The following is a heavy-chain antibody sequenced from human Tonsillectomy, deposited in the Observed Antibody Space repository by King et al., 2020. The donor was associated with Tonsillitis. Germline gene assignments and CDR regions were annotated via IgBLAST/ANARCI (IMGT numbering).Heavy chain of an antibody. D-gene: IGHD3-16*01. Sequence: VQLVESGGDLVQPGGSLRLSCAASGFTFSSYAMNWVRLAPGKGLEWVSTITSGDTTYYADSVKGRFTISRDNSQNTLFLQMNSLRAEDTAVYYCARVEMLTGRVGFHYWGPGTLVTVSS. CDR3: ARVEMLTGRVGFHY. CDR2: ITSGDTT. V-gene: IGHV3-23*04. J-gene: IGHJ4*02. CDR1: GFTFSSYA.